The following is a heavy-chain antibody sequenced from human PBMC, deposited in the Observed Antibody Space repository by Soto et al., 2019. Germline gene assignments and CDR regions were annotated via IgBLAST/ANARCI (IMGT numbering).Heavy chain of an antibody. CDR2: INPTGGTT. V-gene: IGHV1-46*01. D-gene: IGHD3-22*01. CDR3: ARDHLDRYYYDSSGYYPPDY. Sequence: ASVKVSCKASGYTFTSYYMHWVRQAPGQGLEWMGIINPTGGTTTYAPRLQGRVTMTRDTSTSTVYMELSSLTSEDTAVYYCARDHLDRYYYDSSGYYPPDYWGEGTLVTVS. CDR1: GYTFTSYY. J-gene: IGHJ4*02.